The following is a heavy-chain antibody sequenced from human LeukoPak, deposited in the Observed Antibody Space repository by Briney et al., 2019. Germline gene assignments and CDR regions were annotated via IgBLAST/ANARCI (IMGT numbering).Heavy chain of an antibody. CDR1: GGSFSGYY. V-gene: IGHV4-34*01. CDR2: INHSGST. Sequence: PSETLSLTCAVYGGSFSGYYWSWIRQPPGKGLEWIGGINHSGSTNYNPSLKSRVTISVDTSKNQFSLKLSSVTAADTAVYYCARGRMVPATYYYGSGSYYFDYWGQGTLVTVSS. J-gene: IGHJ4*02. CDR3: ARGRMVPATYYYGSGSYYFDY. D-gene: IGHD3-10*01.